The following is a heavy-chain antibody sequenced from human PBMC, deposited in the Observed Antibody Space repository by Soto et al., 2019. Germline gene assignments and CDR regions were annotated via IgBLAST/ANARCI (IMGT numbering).Heavy chain of an antibody. J-gene: IGHJ4*02. CDR1: GGTFSILA. CDR3: ATGEMGDGFKSAFDY. V-gene: IGHV1-69*06. D-gene: IGHD1-26*01. Sequence: QVQLVQSGAEVKKPGSSVKVSCRASGGTFSILAISWVRQAPGQGLEWMGGIIPIYGSATYAQKFQGRVTITADKSTSKTYMELSSLRSDDTAVHYCATGEMGDGFKSAFDYWGQGTLVTVSS. CDR2: IIPIYGSA.